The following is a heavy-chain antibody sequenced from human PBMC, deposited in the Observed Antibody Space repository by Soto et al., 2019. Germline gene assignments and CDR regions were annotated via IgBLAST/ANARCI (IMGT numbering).Heavy chain of an antibody. CDR3: ARGDKLSLYPQLDY. V-gene: IGHV1-2*04. Sequence: QVQLVQSGAEVKKPGASVKVSCKASGYTFTGNYMHWVRQAPGQGFEWMGWINVNSGGTKYAQKLQSWVTMTRDTSISTAYMELRRLRSDDTAVYYCARGDKLSLYPQLDYWGQGTLVTVSS. J-gene: IGHJ4*02. CDR1: GYTFTGNY. D-gene: IGHD3-16*02. CDR2: INVNSGGT.